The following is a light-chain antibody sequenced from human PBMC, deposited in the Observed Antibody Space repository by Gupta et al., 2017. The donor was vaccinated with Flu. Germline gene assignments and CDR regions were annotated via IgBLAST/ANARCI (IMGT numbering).Light chain of an antibody. Sequence: GQTARITGGGNNIGSKNVHWYQQKPGQDPVLVIYKDSNRPSGIPERFSGSSSENTATLTISRAQGGDEADYYCQVWDISTACGVFGGGTKLTVI. J-gene: IGLJ3*02. CDR2: KDS. CDR1: NIGSKN. V-gene: IGLV3-9*01. CDR3: QVWDISTACGV.